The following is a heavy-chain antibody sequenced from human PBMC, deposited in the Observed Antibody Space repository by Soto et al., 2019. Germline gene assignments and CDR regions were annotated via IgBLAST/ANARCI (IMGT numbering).Heavy chain of an antibody. J-gene: IGHJ6*02. Sequence: GASVKVSCKASGYTFTGYYMHWVRQAPGQGLEWMGWINPNSGGTNYAQKFQGRVTMTRDTSISTAYMELSRLRSDDTAVYYCASPGGVAGPYYYYGMDVWGQGTTVTVSS. D-gene: IGHD3-16*01. CDR3: ASPGGVAGPYYYYGMDV. CDR2: INPNSGGT. V-gene: IGHV1-2*02. CDR1: GYTFTGYY.